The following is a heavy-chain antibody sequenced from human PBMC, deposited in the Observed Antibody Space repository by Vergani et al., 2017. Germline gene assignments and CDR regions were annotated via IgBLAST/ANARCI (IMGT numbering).Heavy chain of an antibody. V-gene: IGHV1-18*01. CDR1: GYTFEKYG. CDR3: ARSEKYYQYYYETSDYHYDY. D-gene: IGHD3-22*01. J-gene: IGHJ4*02. CDR2: ISAHNSNT. Sequence: QVQLVQSGTEVKKPGASVKLSCKASGYTFEKYGINWVRQAPGQGLEWMGWISAHNSNTKFAWKFQGRVSMTTETSTSTAYLELRSLRSDDTAVYYCARSEKYYQYYYETSDYHYDYWGQGTLVTGSS.